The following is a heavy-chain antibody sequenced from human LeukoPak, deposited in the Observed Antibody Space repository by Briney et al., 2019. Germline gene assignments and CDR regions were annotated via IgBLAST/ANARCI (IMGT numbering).Heavy chain of an antibody. CDR2: ISWNSGSI. CDR3: AKGGYDWNYSGVFYYGMDV. V-gene: IGHV3-9*01. D-gene: IGHD1-7*01. Sequence: PGGSLRLSCAASGFTFDDYAMHWVRQAPGKGLEWVSGISWNSGSIGYADSVKGRFTISRDNSKNTLYLQMNSLRAEDTAVYYCAKGGYDWNYSGVFYYGMDVWGQGTTVTVSS. J-gene: IGHJ6*02. CDR1: GFTFDDYA.